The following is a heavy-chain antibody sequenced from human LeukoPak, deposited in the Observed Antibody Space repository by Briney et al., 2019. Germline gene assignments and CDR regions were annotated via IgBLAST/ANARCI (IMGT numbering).Heavy chain of an antibody. D-gene: IGHD6-19*01. Sequence: SQTLSLTCAISGDSVSSKPAAWNWIRQSPSRGLEWLGRIYYRSKWYNDYAVAVKSRITIEAAAAKSQDSLQLISVTPEDTAVYYCARSYGSGRSFDYWGQGTLVTVSS. CDR1: GDSVSSKPAA. CDR3: ARSYGSGRSFDY. CDR2: IYYRSKWYN. V-gene: IGHV6-1*01. J-gene: IGHJ4*02.